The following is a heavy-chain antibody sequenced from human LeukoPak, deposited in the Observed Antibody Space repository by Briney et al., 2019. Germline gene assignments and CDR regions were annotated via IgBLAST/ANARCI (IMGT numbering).Heavy chain of an antibody. V-gene: IGHV1-69*01. Sequence: SVKVSCKASGGTFSSYAISWVRQAPGQGLEWMGGIIPIFGTANYAQKFQGRVTITADESTSTAYMELSSLRSEDTAVYYCARAREYYYDSSGPDDAFDIWGQGTMVTASS. J-gene: IGHJ3*02. CDR3: ARAREYYYDSSGPDDAFDI. CDR1: GGTFSSYA. D-gene: IGHD3-22*01. CDR2: IIPIFGTA.